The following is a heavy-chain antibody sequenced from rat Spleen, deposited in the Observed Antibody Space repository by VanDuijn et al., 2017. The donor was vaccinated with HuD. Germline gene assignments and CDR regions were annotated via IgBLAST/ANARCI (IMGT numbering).Heavy chain of an antibody. CDR2: ISYDGSST. J-gene: IGHJ4*01. V-gene: IGHV5-29*01. Sequence: EVQLVESDGGLVQPGRSLKLSCAASGFTFSDYYMAWVRQAPTKGLEWVATISYDGSSTYYRDSVKGRFTISRDNAKSTLYLQMDSLRSEDTATYYCARHFEQSYVMDAWGQGASVTVSS. CDR3: ARHFEQSYVMDA. D-gene: IGHD1-10*01. CDR1: GFTFSDYY.